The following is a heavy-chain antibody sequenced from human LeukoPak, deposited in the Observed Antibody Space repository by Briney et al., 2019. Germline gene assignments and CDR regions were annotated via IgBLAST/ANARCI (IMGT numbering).Heavy chain of an antibody. J-gene: IGHJ3*02. V-gene: IGHV3-21*01. CDR3: ARGCVSVFGVIYPKDAFDI. D-gene: IGHD3-3*01. CDR1: GFTFSSYS. CDR2: ISSSSSYI. Sequence: GGSLRLSCAASGFTFSSYSMNWVRQAPGKGLEWVSSISSSSSYIYYADSVKGRFTMSRDNAKNSLYLQMNSLRAEDTAVYYCARGCVSVFGVIYPKDAFDIWGQGTMVTVSS.